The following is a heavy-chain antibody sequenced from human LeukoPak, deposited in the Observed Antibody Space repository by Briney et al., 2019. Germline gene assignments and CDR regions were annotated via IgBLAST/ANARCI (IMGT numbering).Heavy chain of an antibody. CDR1: GFTFSNAW. J-gene: IGHJ6*02. V-gene: IGHV3-15*01. D-gene: IGHD1-26*01. CDR2: IKSKTDGGTT. Sequence: GGSLRLSCAASGFTFSNAWMSWVRQAPGKGLEWVGRIKSKTDGGTTDYAAPVKGRFTISRDDSKNTLYLQMNSLKTEDTAVYYCTTAGGYYSHDYYYYYGMDVWGQGTTVTVSS. CDR3: TTAGGYYSHDYYYYYGMDV.